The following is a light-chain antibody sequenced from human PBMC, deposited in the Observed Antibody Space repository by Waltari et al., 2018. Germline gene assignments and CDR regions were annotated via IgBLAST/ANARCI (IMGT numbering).Light chain of an antibody. V-gene: IGLV2-14*01. CDR3: TSYTRSNTWV. CDR1: SSDLGDYNF. Sequence: QSALTQPASVSGSPGQSITISCTGTSSDLGDYNFVSWYQQFPGKAPKLMIYEVSNRPLGVSNRFSGPKSGNTASLTIFGLQAEDEADYYCTSYTRSNTWVFGGGTKVTVL. J-gene: IGLJ3*02. CDR2: EVS.